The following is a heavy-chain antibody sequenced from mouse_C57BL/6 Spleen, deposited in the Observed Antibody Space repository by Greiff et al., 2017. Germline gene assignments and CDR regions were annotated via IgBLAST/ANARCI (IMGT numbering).Heavy chain of an antibody. Sequence: QVQLQQPGAELVRPGSSVKLSCKASGYTFTSYWMHWVKQRPIQGLEWIGNIDPSDSETHYNQKFKAKATLTVDKSSSTAYMQLSSLTSEDSAVYYCVTGGYGNYGFAYWGQGTLVTVSA. D-gene: IGHD2-10*02. CDR3: VTGGYGNYGFAY. CDR2: IDPSDSET. V-gene: IGHV1-52*01. J-gene: IGHJ3*01. CDR1: GYTFTSYW.